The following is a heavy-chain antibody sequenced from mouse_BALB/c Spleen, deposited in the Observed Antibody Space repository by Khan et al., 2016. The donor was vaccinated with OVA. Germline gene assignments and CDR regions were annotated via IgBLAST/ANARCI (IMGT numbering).Heavy chain of an antibody. J-gene: IGHJ3*01. CDR2: ISSDGDYT. Sequence: DVQLVESGGGLVKPGGSLKLSCAATGFTFSTYAMSRVRQTPEKRLEWVATISSDGDYTYYPDNVTGRFTISSDTAKNTLYLQMVSLRSEDPAMYYCARSPYGNFAYWGQGTLVTVSA. CDR3: ARSPYGNFAY. CDR1: GFTFSTYA. V-gene: IGHV5-9-3*01. D-gene: IGHD2-1*01.